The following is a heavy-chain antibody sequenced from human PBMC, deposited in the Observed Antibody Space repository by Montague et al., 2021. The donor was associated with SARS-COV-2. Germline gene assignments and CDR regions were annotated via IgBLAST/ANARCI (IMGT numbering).Heavy chain of an antibody. CDR1: GGSISSYY. D-gene: IGHD2-15*01. J-gene: IGHJ4*02. V-gene: IGHV4-59*01. CDR2: IYYSGST. CDR3: ARDGIGYCSGGSCYRAFDY. Sequence: SETLSLTCTVSGGSISSYYWCWIRQPPGKGLEWIGYIYYSGSTNYNPSLQSRVTITVDTSKNQFSLQLSFATAADTAVYYCARDGIGYCSGGSCYRAFDYWGQGTLVTVSS.